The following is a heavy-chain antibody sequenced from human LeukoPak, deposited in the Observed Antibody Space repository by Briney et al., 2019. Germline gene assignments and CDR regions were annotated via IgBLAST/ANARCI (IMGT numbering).Heavy chain of an antibody. CDR2: ISGSGGSA. CDR3: AKDAGRSGWYNWFDP. V-gene: IGHV3-23*01. J-gene: IGHJ5*02. CDR1: GFTFSSYA. D-gene: IGHD6-19*01. Sequence: PGGSLRLSCAASGFTFSSYAMSWDRQAPGKGLEWVSAISGSGGSAYYADSVKGRFTISRDNSKNTLYLQMNSLRAEDTAVYYCAKDAGRSGWYNWFDPWGQGTLVTVFS.